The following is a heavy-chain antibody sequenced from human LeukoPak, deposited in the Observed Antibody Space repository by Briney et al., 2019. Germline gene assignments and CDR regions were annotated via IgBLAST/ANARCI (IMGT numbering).Heavy chain of an antibody. J-gene: IGHJ6*03. Sequence: QAGGSLRLSCAASGMTFSSYWMSWVRKAPGKGLEWVANIEQDGSEKYYVDSVMGRFTISRDNAKNSLYLQMNSLRAEDTAVYYCARDQRYYYDSSGATLYYYYYMDVWGKGTTVTVSS. CDR1: GMTFSSYW. V-gene: IGHV3-7*01. CDR3: ARDQRYYYDSSGATLYYYYYMDV. CDR2: IEQDGSEK. D-gene: IGHD3-22*01.